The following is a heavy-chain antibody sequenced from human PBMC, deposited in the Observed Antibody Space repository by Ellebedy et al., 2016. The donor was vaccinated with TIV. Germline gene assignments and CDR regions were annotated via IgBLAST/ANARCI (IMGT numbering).Heavy chain of an antibody. CDR1: GFTFSIHA. Sequence: GGSLRLSXAASGFTFSIHAMAWVRQAPGKGLEWVSVIRGSDADTSYADSVKGRFTVSRDNSKNTQYLQMNSLRAEDMAVYYCAKGGTGMDPWGQGTLVTVSS. CDR3: AKGGTGMDP. J-gene: IGHJ5*02. CDR2: IRGSDADT. D-gene: IGHD1/OR15-1a*01. V-gene: IGHV3-23*01.